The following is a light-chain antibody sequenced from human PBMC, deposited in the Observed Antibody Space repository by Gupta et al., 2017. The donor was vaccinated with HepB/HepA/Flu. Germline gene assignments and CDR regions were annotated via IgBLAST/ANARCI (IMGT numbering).Light chain of an antibody. CDR3: QRDYTTRT. V-gene: IGKV1-5*03. J-gene: IGKJ1*01. CDR1: QNIINW. CDR2: KAS. Sequence: DMQMTQSPSTLSASVGDRVTITCRTSQNIINWLAWYQQKPGEAPKVLIYKASNGGSGVPSRFSGSGYGKEFTLTSSRRQPDDSANYYCQRDYTTRTFGQGTKVEVK.